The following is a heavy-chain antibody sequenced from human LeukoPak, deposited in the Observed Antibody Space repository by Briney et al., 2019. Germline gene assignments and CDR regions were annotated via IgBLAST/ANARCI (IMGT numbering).Heavy chain of an antibody. CDR1: GYSFTSYW. CDR2: IYPGDSDT. Sequence: GVALQISCQGSGYSFTSYWIGWVGPMPGKGRGWMGIIYPGDSDTRYSPSFQGQVTISADKSISTAYLQWSSLKASDTAMYYCAGSLAAGGYYYMDVWGKGTTVTVSS. V-gene: IGHV5-51*01. J-gene: IGHJ6*03. CDR3: AGSLAAGGYYYMDV. D-gene: IGHD6-13*01.